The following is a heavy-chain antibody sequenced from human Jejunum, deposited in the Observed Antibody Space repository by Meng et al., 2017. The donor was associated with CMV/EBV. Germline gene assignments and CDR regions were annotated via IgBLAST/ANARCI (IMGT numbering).Heavy chain of an antibody. CDR3: ARDSSRLYNY. V-gene: IGHV4-39*07. D-gene: IGHD3-16*02. CDR1: GGPISSSAYS. CDR2: IYYTGST. J-gene: IGHJ4*02. Sequence: YTVSGGPISSSAYSWGWIRQPPGGGLEWIGIIYYTGSTYYNPSLESRVSISIDTSKNQFSLKLRSVTAADTAVYFCARDSSRLYNYWGQGTLVTVSS.